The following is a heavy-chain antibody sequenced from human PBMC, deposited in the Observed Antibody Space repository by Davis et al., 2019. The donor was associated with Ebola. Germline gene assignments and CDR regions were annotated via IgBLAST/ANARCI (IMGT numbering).Heavy chain of an antibody. CDR1: GGTFSSYA. CDR3: ARERGDPSYYYYGMDV. Sequence: SVKVSCKASGGTFSSYAISWVRQAPGQGLEWMGRIIPILGIANYAQKFQGRVTITADKSTSTAYMELSSLRSEDTAVYYCARERGDPSYYYYGMDVWGQGTTVTVSS. D-gene: IGHD3-10*01. V-gene: IGHV1-69*04. J-gene: IGHJ6*02. CDR2: IIPILGIA.